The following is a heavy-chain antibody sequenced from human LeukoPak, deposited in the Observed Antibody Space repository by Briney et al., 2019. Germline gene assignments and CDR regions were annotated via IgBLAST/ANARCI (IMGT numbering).Heavy chain of an antibody. D-gene: IGHD2-8*02. V-gene: IGHV4-4*07. CDR3: ARTGGYPRTNGAFDI. Sequence: PSETLSLTCTVSGGSISNHKWSWIRQPAGKGLEWIGRIYTSGSTDYNPSLKSRVTISVDTSKNQFSLKLSSVTAADTAVYYCARTGGYPRTNGAFDIWGQGTMVTVSS. J-gene: IGHJ3*02. CDR2: IYTSGST. CDR1: GGSISNHK.